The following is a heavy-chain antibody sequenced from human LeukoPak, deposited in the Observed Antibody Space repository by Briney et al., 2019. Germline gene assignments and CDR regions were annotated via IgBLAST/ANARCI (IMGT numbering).Heavy chain of an antibody. J-gene: IGHJ4*02. CDR3: ARGVYSIDY. V-gene: IGHV3-7*01. CDR1: GFTFSSHW. Sequence: GGSLRLSCAASGFTFSSHWMNWVRQAPGKGLEWVANIREDGTEIYYMDSVKGRFTISRDNAKNSLYLQMNSPRAEDTAVYYCARGVYSIDYWGQGTLVTVSS. D-gene: IGHD2-15*01. CDR2: IREDGTEI.